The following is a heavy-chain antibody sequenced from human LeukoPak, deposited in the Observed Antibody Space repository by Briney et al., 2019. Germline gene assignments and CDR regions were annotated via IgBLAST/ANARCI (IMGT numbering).Heavy chain of an antibody. V-gene: IGHV3-30*18. J-gene: IGHJ4*02. CDR2: ILYDGSNK. CDR1: GFTFSNYG. D-gene: IGHD3-3*01. CDR3: VKEYGFWSGYYGYYFDY. Sequence: PGGSLRLSCAASGFTFSNYGMHWVRQAPGKGLEWVAVILYDGSNKYYAESVKGRFTISRDNSKNTLYLQMNSLRAEDTAVYYCVKEYGFWSGYYGYYFDYWGQGSLVTVSS.